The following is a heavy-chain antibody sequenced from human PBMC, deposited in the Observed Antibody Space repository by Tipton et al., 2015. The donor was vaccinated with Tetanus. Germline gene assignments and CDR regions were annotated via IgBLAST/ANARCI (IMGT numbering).Heavy chain of an antibody. CDR1: GYIFTNYW. D-gene: IGHD2-15*01. CDR3: ARAHCSDGVCNFDF. Sequence: MQLVQSGGEVKKPGESLKISCKGSGYIFTNYWIGWVRQKPGKGLEWMGIIYPGDSDTRYSPSFQGQVTISVDKSTNTAYLQWSSLKASDTSMFYCARAHCSDGVCNFDFWGQGALVTVAS. V-gene: IGHV5-51*01. CDR2: IYPGDSDT. J-gene: IGHJ4*02.